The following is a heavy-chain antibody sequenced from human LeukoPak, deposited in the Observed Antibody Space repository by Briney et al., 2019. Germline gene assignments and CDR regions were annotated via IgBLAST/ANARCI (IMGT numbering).Heavy chain of an antibody. CDR2: IIPIFGTA. CDR1: GGTFSSYV. CDR3: ARRGVGTHFDY. V-gene: IGHV1-69*06. Sequence: ASVKVSCKASGGTFSSYVISWVRQAPGQGLEWMGGIIPIFGTANYAQKFQGRVTITADKTTSTAYMELSSLRSDDTAVYYCARRGVGTHFDYWGQGTLVTVSS. J-gene: IGHJ4*02. D-gene: IGHD1-1*01.